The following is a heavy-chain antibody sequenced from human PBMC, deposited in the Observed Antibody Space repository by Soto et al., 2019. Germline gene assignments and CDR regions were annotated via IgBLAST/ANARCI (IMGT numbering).Heavy chain of an antibody. CDR3: ARTILGYCSGGSCYPLYFDY. CDR2: IIPIFGTA. Sequence: QVQLVQSGAEVKKPGSSVKVSCKASGGTFSSYAISWVRQAPGQGLEWMGGIIPIFGTANYAQKFQGRVTITADESTSTAYMELSSLRSDDTAVYYCARTILGYCSGGSCYPLYFDYWGQGTLVTVSS. V-gene: IGHV1-69*12. CDR1: GGTFSSYA. D-gene: IGHD2-15*01. J-gene: IGHJ4*02.